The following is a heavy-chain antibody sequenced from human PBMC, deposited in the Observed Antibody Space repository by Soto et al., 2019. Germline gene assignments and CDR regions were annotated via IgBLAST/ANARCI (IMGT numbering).Heavy chain of an antibody. Sequence: PGGSLRLSCAASGFTFTNAWINWVRQAPGKGLEWVGRIKSKTDGGTTDYAEPVKGRFAISRDDSNNMVYLQMNSLKIEDTAVYYCAKDFSRDYYGSGSYYNDYYCYGMDVWGQGTTVTVSS. D-gene: IGHD3-10*01. J-gene: IGHJ6*02. CDR1: GFTFTNAW. CDR2: IKSKTDGGTT. CDR3: AKDFSRDYYGSGSYYNDYYCYGMDV. V-gene: IGHV3-15*07.